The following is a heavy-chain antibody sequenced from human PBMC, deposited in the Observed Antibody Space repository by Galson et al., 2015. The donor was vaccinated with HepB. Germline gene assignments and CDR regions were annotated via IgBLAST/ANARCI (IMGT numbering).Heavy chain of an antibody. Sequence: SAKVSCKGCGGTFSSCAIRWGRQGRGQGREWMGRIIPILGIANYAQKFQGRVTITADKSTSTAYMELSSLRSEDTAVYYCAREGGDCSGGSCYSHDYYYGMDVWGQGTTVTVS. D-gene: IGHD2-15*01. CDR1: GGTFSSCA. CDR2: IIPILGIA. J-gene: IGHJ6*02. CDR3: AREGGDCSGGSCYSHDYYYGMDV. V-gene: IGHV1-69*04.